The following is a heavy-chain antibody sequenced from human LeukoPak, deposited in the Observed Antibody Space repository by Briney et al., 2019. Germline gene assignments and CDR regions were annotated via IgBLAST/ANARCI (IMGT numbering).Heavy chain of an antibody. D-gene: IGHD1-7*01. CDR2: ISGSGLIT. CDR3: AKGLTGTTDVDWFDP. J-gene: IGHJ5*02. CDR1: GFMFSDYA. V-gene: IGHV3-23*01. Sequence: PGGSLRLSCVGSGFMFSDYAMSWVRQGQGKGLEWVSGISGSGLITYFADSVKGRFTISRDNSKNTLYLQMNSLRAEDTAVYYCAKGLTGTTDVDWFDPWGQGTLVTVSS.